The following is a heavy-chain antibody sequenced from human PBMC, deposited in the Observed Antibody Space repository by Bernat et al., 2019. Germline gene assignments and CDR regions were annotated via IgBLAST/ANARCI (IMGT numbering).Heavy chain of an antibody. CDR1: GYTFTSYA. CDR2: INAGNGNT. V-gene: IGHV1-3*01. J-gene: IGHJ3*02. D-gene: IGHD3-22*01. Sequence: QVQLVQSGAEVKKPGASVKVSCKASGYTFTSYAMHWVRQAPGQRLEWMGWINAGNGNTKYSQKFQGRVTITRDTSASTAYMELSSLRSEDTAMYYCARGDSSGHDAFDIWGQGTMVTVFS. CDR3: ARGDSSGHDAFDI.